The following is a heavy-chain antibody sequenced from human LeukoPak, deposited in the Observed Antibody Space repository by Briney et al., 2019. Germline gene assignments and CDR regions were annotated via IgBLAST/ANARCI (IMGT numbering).Heavy chain of an antibody. J-gene: IGHJ4*02. CDR1: GYSISSGYY. CDR3: ARLAWGRFDY. V-gene: IGHV4-38-2*02. CDR2: IYQSGST. Sequence: PSETLSLTCSVSGYSISSGYYWGWIRQPPGKGLEWIGSIYQSGSTAYNPSLKSRVTISVDTSNNQFSLNLASVTAADTAVYSCARLAWGRFDYWGQGTLVTVSS. D-gene: IGHD7-27*01.